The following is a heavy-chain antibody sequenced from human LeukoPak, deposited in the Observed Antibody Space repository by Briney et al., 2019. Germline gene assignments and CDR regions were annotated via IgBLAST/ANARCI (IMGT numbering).Heavy chain of an antibody. D-gene: IGHD6-25*01. CDR2: ISSVSTTT. CDR3: ARDGHSNGLNWFDP. Sequence: QPGGSLRLSCAASGFTFSAYSMNWVRQAPGKGLEWVSYISSVSTTTYYADSVKGRFTISRDNAKNSLYLQMNGLTDEDTAVYYCARDGHSNGLNWFDPWGQGTLVTVSS. V-gene: IGHV3-48*02. CDR1: GFTFSAYS. J-gene: IGHJ5*02.